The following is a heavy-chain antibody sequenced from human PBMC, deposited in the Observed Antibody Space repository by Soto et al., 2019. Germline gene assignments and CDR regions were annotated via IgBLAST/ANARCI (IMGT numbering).Heavy chain of an antibody. CDR3: ARGSNYDQGGLDL. Sequence: QVQLKESGPGLVKPSQTLSLTCTVSGDSMTTNSYYWTWIRQHPGKGLEWIGYIYHSGGTFYDPSLESRLTISVDTSNSQFSLDPRSVTAADTAVYFCARGSNYDQGGLDLWGQGTLVAVSS. CDR2: IYHSGGT. D-gene: IGHD3-3*01. J-gene: IGHJ5*02. CDR1: GDSMTTNSYY. V-gene: IGHV4-31*03.